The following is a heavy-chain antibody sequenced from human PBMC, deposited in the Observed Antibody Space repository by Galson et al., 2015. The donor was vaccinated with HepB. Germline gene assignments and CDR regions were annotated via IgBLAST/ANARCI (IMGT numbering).Heavy chain of an antibody. CDR1: GFSLTTTGVG. J-gene: IGHJ4*02. V-gene: IGHV2-5*02. D-gene: IGHD3-16*02. CDR3: AYSSRRYYFDF. CDR2: IYWDDDK. Sequence: PALVKPTQTLTLTCTFSGFSLTTTGVGVGWFRQPPGKALEWLALIYWDDDKRYRPSLKRRLTLSRDTSKNQVVLTVTNMDPVDSATYFCAYSSRRYYFDFWGQGTLVTVSS.